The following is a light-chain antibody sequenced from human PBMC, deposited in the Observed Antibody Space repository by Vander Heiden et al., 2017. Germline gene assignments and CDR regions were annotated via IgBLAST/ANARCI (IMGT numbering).Light chain of an antibody. CDR3: MQALQTPRT. V-gene: IGKV2-28*01. Sequence: DIVRTQSPLSLSVTPGEPASISCRSSQSLLHSNGYIYLDWYLQKPGQSPQLLMYLGSNRASGVPDRFSASESATDFTLVISRVEADDVGVYYCMQALQTPRTFGQGTKVELK. CDR2: LGS. CDR1: QSLLHSNGYIY. J-gene: IGKJ1*01.